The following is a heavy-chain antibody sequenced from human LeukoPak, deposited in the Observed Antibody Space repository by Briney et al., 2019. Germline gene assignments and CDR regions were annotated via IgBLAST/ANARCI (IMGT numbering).Heavy chain of an antibody. CDR1: GLSMTNYY. V-gene: IGHV4-59*08. D-gene: IGHD5-18*01. CDR2: SHNNGDT. CDR3: ARQPGSTAAFDI. J-gene: IGHJ3*02. Sequence: SETLSLTCSVSGLSMTNYYWSWIRQPPGKGLEWIAYSHNNGDTNYNPSLESRITISVDTSKNEFSLTLSSVTAADTAVYYCARQPGSTAAFDIWGQGTTVTVSA.